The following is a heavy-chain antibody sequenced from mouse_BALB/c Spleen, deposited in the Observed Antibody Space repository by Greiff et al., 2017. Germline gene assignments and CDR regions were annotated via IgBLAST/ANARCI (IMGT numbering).Heavy chain of an antibody. Sequence: QVQLQQPGAELVKPGASVKLSCKASGYTFTSYWMHWVKQRPGQGLEWIGEIDPSDIYTNYNQKFKGKATLTVDKSSSTAYMQLSSLTSEDSAVYYCARNPYYMVRGAMDYWGQGTSVTVSS. CDR2: IDPSDIYT. V-gene: IGHV1-69*02. CDR1: GYTFTSYW. J-gene: IGHJ4*01. D-gene: IGHD2-12*01. CDR3: ARNPYYMVRGAMDY.